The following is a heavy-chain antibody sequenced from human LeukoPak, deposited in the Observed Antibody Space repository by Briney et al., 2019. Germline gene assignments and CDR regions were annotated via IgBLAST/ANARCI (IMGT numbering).Heavy chain of an antibody. D-gene: IGHD6-19*01. CDR2: IYYSGST. J-gene: IGHJ4*02. CDR3: ARRGPIAVAGHFDY. V-gene: IGHV4-59*01. CDR1: GGSISSYY. Sequence: SETLSLTCTVSGGSISSYYWSWIRQPPGKGLEWIGYIYYSGSTNYNPSLKSRVTIPVDTSKSQFSLNLDSVTAADTAVYYCARRGPIAVAGHFDYWGQGTLVTVSS.